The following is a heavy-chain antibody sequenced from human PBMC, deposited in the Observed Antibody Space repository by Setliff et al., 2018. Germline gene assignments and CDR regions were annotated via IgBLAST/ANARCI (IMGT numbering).Heavy chain of an antibody. CDR1: GYTFTSYD. Sequence: ASVKVSCKASGYTFTSYDINWVRQATGQGLEWMGWMNPNSGNTGYAQKFQGRVTMTRNTSISTAYMELSSLRSEDTAVYYCARDPIVVVPAEHYYYGMDVWGQGTTVTVSS. J-gene: IGHJ6*02. V-gene: IGHV1-8*01. CDR3: ARDPIVVVPAEHYYYGMDV. CDR2: MNPNSGNT. D-gene: IGHD2-2*01.